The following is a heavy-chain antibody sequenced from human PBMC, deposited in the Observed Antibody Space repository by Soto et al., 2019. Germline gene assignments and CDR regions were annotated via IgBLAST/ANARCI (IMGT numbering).Heavy chain of an antibody. CDR2: IRSYNNSA. V-gene: IGHV1-18*01. Sequence: ASVKVSCKASGYTFTSYGVNWVRQAPGQGLEWMGWIRSYNNSANYAQKLQGRVTMTTDTSTNTAYMELRSLRSDDTAVYYCARHGNGDDYWGQGTLVTVSS. CDR1: GYTFTSYG. J-gene: IGHJ4*02. D-gene: IGHD2-8*01. CDR3: ARHGNGDDY.